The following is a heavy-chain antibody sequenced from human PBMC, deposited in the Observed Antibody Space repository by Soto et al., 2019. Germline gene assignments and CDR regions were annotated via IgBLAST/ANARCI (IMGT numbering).Heavy chain of an antibody. CDR1: GVTFITYD. D-gene: IGHD6-25*01. CDR3: ARRKERSRPYYLVL. Sequence: ASVKLSCKASGVTFITYDFSWVRQAAGQGLEWMGWMNPNNGNAGFAQKFRGRINMTRNTSISTAYLELSSLRSDDSAVYFCARRKERSRPYYLVLCGPGVQVTVSS. J-gene: IGHJ4*02. CDR2: MNPNNGNA. V-gene: IGHV1-8*01.